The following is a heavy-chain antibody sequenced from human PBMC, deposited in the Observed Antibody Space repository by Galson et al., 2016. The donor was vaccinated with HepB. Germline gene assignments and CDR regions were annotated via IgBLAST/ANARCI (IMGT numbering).Heavy chain of an antibody. CDR3: TLSRRFHLAGMIDNTEKFDY. CDR2: MRSKAYDEST. Sequence: SLRLSCAASGLTLGDYALSWVREAPGKGLEWIGFMRSKAYDESTDYAASVQGRFTISRDESKSLAFLQMNGLKTEDTALYYCTLSRRFHLAGMIDNTEKFDYWGLGTLVTVSS. CDR1: GLTLGDYA. J-gene: IGHJ4*02. V-gene: IGHV3-49*04. D-gene: IGHD2-21*01.